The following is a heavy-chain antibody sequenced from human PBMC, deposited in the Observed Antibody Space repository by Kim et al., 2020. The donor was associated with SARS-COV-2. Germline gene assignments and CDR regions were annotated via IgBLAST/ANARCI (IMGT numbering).Heavy chain of an antibody. Sequence: DNADSVKGRLPTSRDNAENSLCLQMNSLTTEDTALYFCAAKKGGQTSFDYWGQGTLVTVSS. D-gene: IGHD3-16*01. V-gene: IGHV3-9*01. J-gene: IGHJ4*02. CDR3: AAKKGGQTSFDY.